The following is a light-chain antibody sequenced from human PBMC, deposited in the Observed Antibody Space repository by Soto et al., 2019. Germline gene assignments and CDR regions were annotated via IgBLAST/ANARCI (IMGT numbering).Light chain of an antibody. Sequence: DIQMTQSPSTLSASVGDRVTITCRASHSISTWLAWYQQKPGKPPKLLIYEASNLESGVPSRFSGRGSGTDFTLVISSLRPDDFATYYCQQYSTYTFGQGTKLEIK. CDR2: EAS. V-gene: IGKV1-5*03. CDR3: QQYSTYT. J-gene: IGKJ2*01. CDR1: HSISTW.